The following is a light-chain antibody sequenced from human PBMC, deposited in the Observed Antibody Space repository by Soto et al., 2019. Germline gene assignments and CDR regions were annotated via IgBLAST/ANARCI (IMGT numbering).Light chain of an antibody. CDR3: LQYDTSPFT. Sequence: EIVLTQSPGTLSLSPVERATLSCMASQSVSSSYLAWYQRKPGQAPRLLIYHASSRATGIPDRFSGSGSGTDFTLTISRLEPEDFAVYYCLQYDTSPFTFGPGTKVDNK. J-gene: IGKJ3*01. V-gene: IGKV3-20*01. CDR2: HAS. CDR1: QSVSSSY.